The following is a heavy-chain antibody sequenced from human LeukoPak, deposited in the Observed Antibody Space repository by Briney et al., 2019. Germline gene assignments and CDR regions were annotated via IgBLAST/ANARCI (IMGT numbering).Heavy chain of an antibody. CDR3: AKNSSAAWFDP. Sequence: SETLSLTCVVSGYSISSGDYWGWLRQPPGKGLEWIGSIYYSGSTDYNPSLKSRVTISVDTSKNQFSLKLISVTAADTAVYYCAKNSSAAWFDPWGQGTLVTVS. CDR2: IYYSGST. V-gene: IGHV4-38-2*01. CDR1: GYSISSGDY. D-gene: IGHD6-25*01. J-gene: IGHJ5*02.